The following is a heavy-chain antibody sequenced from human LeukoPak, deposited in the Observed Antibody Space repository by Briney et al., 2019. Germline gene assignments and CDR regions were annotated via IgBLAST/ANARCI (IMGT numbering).Heavy chain of an antibody. J-gene: IGHJ4*02. CDR2: TYYSGST. V-gene: IGHV4-59*01. Sequence: PSETLSLTCTVSGGSISSYYWSWIRQPPGKGLEWIGYTYYSGSTNYNPSLKSRVTISVDTSKNQFSLKLSSVTAADTAVYYCASSRRGGDCFDYWGQGTLVTVSS. CDR1: GGSISSYY. CDR3: ASSRRGGDCFDY. D-gene: IGHD2-21*02.